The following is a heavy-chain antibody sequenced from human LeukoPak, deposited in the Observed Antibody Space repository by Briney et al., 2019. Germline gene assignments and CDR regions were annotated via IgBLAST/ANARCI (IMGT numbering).Heavy chain of an antibody. V-gene: IGHV3-7*04. CDR3: ARGQVTSVTRLAAFDI. J-gene: IGHJ3*02. CDR2: IKHDGSEI. Sequence: GRSLRLSCAASGFTFSNYWMNWVRQAPGKGLEWVANIKHDGSEIYYADSVKGRFTISRDNAKNSQSLQMNSLGVQDTAVYYCARGQVTSVTRLAAFDIWGQGTLVTVSS. D-gene: IGHD4-17*01. CDR1: GFTFSNYW.